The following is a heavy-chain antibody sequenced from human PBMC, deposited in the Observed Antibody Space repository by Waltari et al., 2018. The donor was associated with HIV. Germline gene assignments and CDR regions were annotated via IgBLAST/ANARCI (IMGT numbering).Heavy chain of an antibody. V-gene: IGHV3-23*01. J-gene: IGHJ4*02. Sequence: EVQLLESGGGLVQPGGSLRLSCAASGFTFEGCAMTWVRLAPGRGLEWVSGMSGSGGSTFFADSVKGRFASSRDNSNNTLYLQMNTLRAEDTAVYYCAKFRGSGSDYWGQGAQVTVSS. CDR3: AKFRGSGSDY. D-gene: IGHD3-10*01. CDR1: GFTFEGCA. CDR2: MSGSGGST.